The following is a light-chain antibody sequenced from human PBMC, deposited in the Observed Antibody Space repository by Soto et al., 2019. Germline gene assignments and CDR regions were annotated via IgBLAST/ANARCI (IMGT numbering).Light chain of an antibody. Sequence: EIVMTQSPATLSVSPGERATLSCRASQSVSSNLAWYQQKPGQAPRLLIYGASTRATGIPARFSGSGSGTEFTLTINSLQSEDFAVYFCQQYDNLPLTLGPGTKVDIK. CDR3: QQYDNLPLT. J-gene: IGKJ3*01. V-gene: IGKV3-15*01. CDR1: QSVSSN. CDR2: GAS.